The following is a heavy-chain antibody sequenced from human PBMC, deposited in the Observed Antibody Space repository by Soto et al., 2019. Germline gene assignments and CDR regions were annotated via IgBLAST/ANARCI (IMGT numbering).Heavy chain of an antibody. J-gene: IGHJ4*01. CDR3: SRDVIVDAPDYFHY. Sequence: QGQLVESGGGVVQPGRSLRLSCAVSGFTFTNCAMHWVRQAPGKGLEWVAVVGSDGMHKYYGDFVKGRVTISRDTSENTVYLHMDRLTSEDAAVYCCSRDVIVDAPDYFHYCGRGTLVIVSS. D-gene: IGHD1-26*01. CDR2: VGSDGMHK. V-gene: IGHV3-30*01. CDR1: GFTFTNCA.